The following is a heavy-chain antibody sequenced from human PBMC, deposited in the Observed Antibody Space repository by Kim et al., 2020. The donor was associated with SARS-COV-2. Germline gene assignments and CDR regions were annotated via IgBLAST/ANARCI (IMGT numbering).Heavy chain of an antibody. D-gene: IGHD2-21*02. V-gene: IGHV3-11*06. Sequence: VKGRFTISRDNAKNSLYLQMNSLRAEDTAVYYCARINVVVTAIPPDGMDVWGQGTTVTVSS. J-gene: IGHJ6*02. CDR3: ARINVVVTAIPPDGMDV.